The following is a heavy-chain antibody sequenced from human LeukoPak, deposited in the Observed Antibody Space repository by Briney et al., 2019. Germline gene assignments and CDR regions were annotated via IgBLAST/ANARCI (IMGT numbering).Heavy chain of an antibody. J-gene: IGHJ4*02. D-gene: IGHD3-22*01. CDR1: GFTFSSYG. CDR3: AKDWGSTRYYYDSSGWPDY. CDR2: IRCDGSNK. V-gene: IGHV3-30*02. Sequence: GGSLRLSCAASGFTFSSYGMHWVRQAPGKGLEWVAFIRCDGSNKYYADSVKGRFTISRDNSKNTLYLQMNSLRAEDTAVYYCAKDWGSTRYYYDSSGWPDYWGQGTLVTVSS.